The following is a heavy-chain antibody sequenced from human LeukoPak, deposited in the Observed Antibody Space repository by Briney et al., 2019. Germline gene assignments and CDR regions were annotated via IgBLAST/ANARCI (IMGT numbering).Heavy chain of an antibody. CDR3: ARVPFMVRGRAFDI. CDR2: IYHSGST. CDR1: GGSISSGGYS. J-gene: IGHJ3*02. Sequence: SETLSLTCAVSGGSISSGGYSWSWIRQPPGKGLEWTGYIYHSGSTYYNPSLKSRVTISVDRSKNQFSLKLGSVTAADTAVYYCARVPFMVRGRAFDIWGQGTMVTVSS. V-gene: IGHV4-30-2*01. D-gene: IGHD3-10*01.